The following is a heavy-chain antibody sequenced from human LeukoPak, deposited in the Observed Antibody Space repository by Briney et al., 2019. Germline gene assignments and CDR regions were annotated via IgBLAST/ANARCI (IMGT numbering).Heavy chain of an antibody. J-gene: IGHJ4*02. CDR1: GGSISSGGYS. D-gene: IGHD1-7*01. CDR2: INHSGST. Sequence: PSQTLSLTCAVSGGSISSGGYSWSWIRQPPGKGLEWIGEINHSGSTNYNPSLKSRVTISVDTSKNQFSLKLSSVTAADTAVYYCARGTGGRETRNWNYDYWGQGTLVTVSS. V-gene: IGHV4-30-2*01. CDR3: ARGTGGRETRNWNYDY.